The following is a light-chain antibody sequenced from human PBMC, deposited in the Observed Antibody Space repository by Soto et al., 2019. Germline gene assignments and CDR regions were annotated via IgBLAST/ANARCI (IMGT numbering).Light chain of an antibody. CDR3: QQYKDWPYT. V-gene: IGKV3-15*01. CDR1: QSVSTN. Sequence: IVMPQSPAILSVSPGESATLSCRASQSVSTNLAWYQQKPGQAPGLLIYAVSTRATGIPARFSGSGSGTEFTLTISSLQSEDFAVYYCQQYKDWPYTFGQGTKLEIK. J-gene: IGKJ2*01. CDR2: AVS.